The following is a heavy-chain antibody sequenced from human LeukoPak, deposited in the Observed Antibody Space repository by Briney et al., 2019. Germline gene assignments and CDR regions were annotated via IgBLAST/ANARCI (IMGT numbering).Heavy chain of an antibody. J-gene: IGHJ3*02. CDR1: GGTFSSYA. CDR2: IIPIFGTA. CDR3: ATNDDFWSGYLGSYAFDI. V-gene: IGHV1-69*05. Sequence: SVKVSCKASGGTFSSYAISWVRQAPGQGLEWMGGIIPIFGTANYAQKFQDRVTITTDESTSTAYMELSSLRSEDTAVYYCATNDDFWSGYLGSYAFDIWGQGTMVTVSS. D-gene: IGHD3-3*01.